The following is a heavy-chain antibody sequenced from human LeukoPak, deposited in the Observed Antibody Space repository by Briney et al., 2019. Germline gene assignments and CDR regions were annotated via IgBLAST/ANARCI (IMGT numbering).Heavy chain of an antibody. J-gene: IGHJ4*02. V-gene: IGHV4-39*07. CDR2: IYYSGST. CDR1: GGSISSTSYY. Sequence: PSETLSLTCTVSGGSISSTSYYWGWIRQPPGKGLEWIGSIYYSGSTYYNPSLKSRVTISVDTSKNQFSLKLSSVTAADTAVYYCARDARYSDTSGYYYRYIDYWGQGTLVTVSS. D-gene: IGHD3-22*01. CDR3: ARDARYSDTSGYYYRYIDY.